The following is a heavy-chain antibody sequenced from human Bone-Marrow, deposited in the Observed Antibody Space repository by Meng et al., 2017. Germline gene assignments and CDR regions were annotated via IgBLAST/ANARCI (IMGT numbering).Heavy chain of an antibody. Sequence: ASVKVSCKASGYTFTGSSIHWVRQIPGQGLEWMGWINPKSGGSNYAQKLQGRVTMTTDTSTSTAYMELRSLRSDDTAVYYCARDLRGSKLDAFDIWGQGTMVTVSS. CDR3: ARDLRGSKLDAFDI. CDR1: GYTFTGSS. CDR2: INPKSGGS. V-gene: IGHV1-2*02. D-gene: IGHD1-1*01. J-gene: IGHJ3*02.